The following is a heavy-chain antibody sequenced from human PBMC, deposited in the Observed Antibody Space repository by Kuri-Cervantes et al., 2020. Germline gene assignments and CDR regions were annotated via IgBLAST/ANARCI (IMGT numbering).Heavy chain of an antibody. D-gene: IGHD1-26*01. CDR1: GFTFSSYA. CDR2: ISYDGSSK. Sequence: GGSLRLSCAASGFTFSSYAIHWVRQAPGKGLEWVAIISYDGSSKYYPDSVKGRFTISRDNSKNTLYLEMSSLRVEDTAVYYCARGNKRWELLESVAYWGQGTLVTISS. V-gene: IGHV3-30-3*01. CDR3: ARGNKRWELLESVAY. J-gene: IGHJ4*02.